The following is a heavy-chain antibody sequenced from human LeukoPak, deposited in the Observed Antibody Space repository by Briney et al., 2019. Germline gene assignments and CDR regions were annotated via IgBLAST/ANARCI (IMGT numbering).Heavy chain of an antibody. CDR2: IKSKADGGTT. Sequence: PGGSLRLSCAASGFTFDDYAMHWVRQAPGKGLEWVGRIKSKADGGTTDYAAPVKGRFTISRDDSKSTLFLQMNSLKTEDTAVYYCSIEVTNLDYWGQGTLVTVSS. D-gene: IGHD5-18*01. V-gene: IGHV3-15*01. CDR3: SIEVTNLDY. J-gene: IGHJ4*02. CDR1: GFTFDDYA.